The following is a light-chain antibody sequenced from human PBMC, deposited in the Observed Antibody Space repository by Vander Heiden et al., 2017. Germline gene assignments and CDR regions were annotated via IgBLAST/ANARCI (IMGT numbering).Light chain of an antibody. V-gene: IGLV2-8*01. J-gene: IGLJ1*01. CDR3: SAHAGSNNLV. CDR1: RNYVGGFYF. Sequence: SALTQPPSASGSPGRSVTIPFPGTRNYVGGFYFVPWYPKPPGKAPKLFIYEASKRTAGVADRFSGFRSGNTASLTVSGLKAEEDGEYYCSAHAGSNNLVFGTGTKLTVL. CDR2: EAS.